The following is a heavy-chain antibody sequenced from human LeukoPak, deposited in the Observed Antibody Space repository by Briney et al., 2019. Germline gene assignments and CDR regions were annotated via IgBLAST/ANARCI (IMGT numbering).Heavy chain of an antibody. CDR2: ISYDGSNK. V-gene: IGHV3-30*18. J-gene: IGHJ4*02. Sequence: GRSLRLSCAASGFTFSSYGMHWVRQAPGKGLEWVAVISYDGSNKYYADSVKGRFTISRDNFKNTLYLQVNSLRAEDTAVYYCAKGGGGYSSSWGANQIDYWGQGTLVTVSS. CDR1: GFTFSSYG. CDR3: AKGGGGYSSSWGANQIDY. D-gene: IGHD6-13*01.